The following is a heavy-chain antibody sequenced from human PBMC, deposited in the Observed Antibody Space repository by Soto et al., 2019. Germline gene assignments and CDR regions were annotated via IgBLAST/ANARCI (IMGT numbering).Heavy chain of an antibody. Sequence: QVQLQESGPGLVKPSQTLSLTCTVSGGSISSGGYYWSWIRQHPGKGLEWIGDIYYSGSTYYNPSLTSRVNISVDTSKHRFSLKLSSVTAADTAVYYCARDATYYYDSSGYHYYYYGMDVWGQGTTVTVSS. CDR1: GGSISSGGYY. D-gene: IGHD3-22*01. CDR2: IYYSGST. CDR3: ARDATYYYDSSGYHYYYYGMDV. V-gene: IGHV4-31*03. J-gene: IGHJ6*02.